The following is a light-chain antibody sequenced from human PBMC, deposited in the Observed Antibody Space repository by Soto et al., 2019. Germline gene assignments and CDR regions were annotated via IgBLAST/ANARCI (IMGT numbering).Light chain of an antibody. Sequence: QSALTQPASVSGSPGQSITISCTGTSSDVGSYNLVSWYQQHPGKAPKLMIYEGSKRPSGVSNRFSGCKSGNTASLTISGLQAEDEADYYCCSYAGSSTHVVFGGGTKVTVL. CDR2: EGS. CDR3: CSYAGSSTHVV. V-gene: IGLV2-23*01. CDR1: SSDVGSYNL. J-gene: IGLJ2*01.